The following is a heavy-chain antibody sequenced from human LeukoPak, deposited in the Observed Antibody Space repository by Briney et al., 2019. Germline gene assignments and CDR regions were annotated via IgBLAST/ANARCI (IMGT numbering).Heavy chain of an antibody. CDR2: IRGSGGST. CDR1: GFTFSSYA. D-gene: IGHD1-26*01. J-gene: IGHJ3*02. Sequence: GGSLRLSCAASGFTFSSYAMSWVRQAPGEGLEWVSAIRGSGGSTYYADSVKGRFTISRDTSKNTLYLQMNSLRAEDTAVYLCAAYIVGATDAFVIWGQGAMVTVSS. V-gene: IGHV3-23*01. CDR3: AAYIVGATDAFVI.